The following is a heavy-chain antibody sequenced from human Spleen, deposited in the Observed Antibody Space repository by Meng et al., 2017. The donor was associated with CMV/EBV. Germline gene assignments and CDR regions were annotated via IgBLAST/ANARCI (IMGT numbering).Heavy chain of an antibody. D-gene: IGHD1-26*01. J-gene: IGHJ4*02. V-gene: IGHV3-21*01. CDR2: ITSRSSYI. CDR3: AAGSYYYFDY. Sequence: GESLKISCAASGFTFSSYSMNWVRQAPGKGLEWVSCITSRSSYIYYSDSVKGRFTISRDNSKNTLYLQMNSLRAEDTAVYYCAAGSYYYFDYWGQGTLVTVSS. CDR1: GFTFSSYS.